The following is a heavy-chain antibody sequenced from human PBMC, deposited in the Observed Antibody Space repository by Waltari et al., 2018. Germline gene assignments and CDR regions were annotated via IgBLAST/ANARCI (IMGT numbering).Heavy chain of an antibody. CDR3: ARDPSGKNFDY. J-gene: IGHJ4*02. CDR1: GGSFSGFS. V-gene: IGHV4-34*01. CDR2: INHSGNT. D-gene: IGHD6-25*01. Sequence: QVQLQQWGAALLKPSETLSLTCAVYGGSFSGFSWSWIRQPPGEGLEWIGEINHSGNTNYNPSLKSRVTISLDTSKNQFSLKLSSVTAADTAVYYCARDPSGKNFDYWGQGTLVTVSS.